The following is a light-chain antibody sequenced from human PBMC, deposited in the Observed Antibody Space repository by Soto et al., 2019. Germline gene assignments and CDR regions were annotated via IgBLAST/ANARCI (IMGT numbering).Light chain of an antibody. V-gene: IGLV8-61*01. CDR1: SGSVSTNYY. Sequence: QTVVTQEPSLSVSPGGTVTFTCGLSSGSVSTNYYPSWYQQTPGQSPRTLIYSTNTRSSGVPDRFSGSILGNKAALTITGAQADDESDYYCVLYMGSGINVFGGGTQLTVL. J-gene: IGLJ7*01. CDR2: STN. CDR3: VLYMGSGINV.